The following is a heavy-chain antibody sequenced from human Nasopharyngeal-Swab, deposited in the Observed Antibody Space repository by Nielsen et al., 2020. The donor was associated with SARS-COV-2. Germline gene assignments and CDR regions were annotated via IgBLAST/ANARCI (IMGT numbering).Heavy chain of an antibody. CDR3: ARGGIAIFGVVNNLDY. CDR2: INPSGVTT. D-gene: IGHD3-3*01. Sequence: WVRQAPGQGLEWMGIINPSGVTTTYAQKFQGRVTITADESTSTAYMELSSLRSEDTAVYYCARGGIAIFGVVNNLDYWGQGTLVTVSS. J-gene: IGHJ4*02. V-gene: IGHV1-46*01.